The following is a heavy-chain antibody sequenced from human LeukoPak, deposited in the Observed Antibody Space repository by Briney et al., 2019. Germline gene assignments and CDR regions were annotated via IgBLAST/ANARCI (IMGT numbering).Heavy chain of an antibody. CDR2: IYISGST. CDR3: ARDYGSAGLAFDI. Sequence: SETLSLTCSVSGGSISSSYWNWLRQSADKGLEWIGRIYISGSTNYNPSFKSRVDMSLDTSKNQFSLKLNSVTAADTAVYYCARDYGSAGLAFDIWGQGTMVTVSS. CDR1: GGSISSSY. J-gene: IGHJ3*02. D-gene: IGHD3-10*01. V-gene: IGHV4-4*07.